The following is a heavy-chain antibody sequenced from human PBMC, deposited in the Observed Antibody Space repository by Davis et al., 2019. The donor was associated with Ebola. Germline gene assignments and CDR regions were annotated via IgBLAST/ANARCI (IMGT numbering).Heavy chain of an antibody. CDR1: GFTFSSYA. Sequence: GESLKISCAASGFTFSSYAMHWVRQAPGKGLEWVAVIWYDGSNKYYADSVKGRFTISRDNSKNTLYLQMNSLRAEDTAVYYCAREGNYYDSSGYYFLRYFDYWGQGTLVTVSS. V-gene: IGHV3-30*04. CDR3: AREGNYYDSSGYYFLRYFDY. D-gene: IGHD3-22*01. CDR2: IWYDGSNK. J-gene: IGHJ4*02.